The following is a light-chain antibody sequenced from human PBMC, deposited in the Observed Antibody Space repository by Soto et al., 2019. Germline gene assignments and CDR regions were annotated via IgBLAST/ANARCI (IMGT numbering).Light chain of an antibody. Sequence: EIVMTQSPATLSVSPGERATLSCRASQSINSNLAWYQQKPGQAPWLLIYGASTRATGIPARFSGSGSGTEFTLTISSLQSEDFAIYYCQHYNNWPPWTFGQGTKVEIK. V-gene: IGKV3-15*01. CDR3: QHYNNWPPWT. J-gene: IGKJ1*01. CDR2: GAS. CDR1: QSINSN.